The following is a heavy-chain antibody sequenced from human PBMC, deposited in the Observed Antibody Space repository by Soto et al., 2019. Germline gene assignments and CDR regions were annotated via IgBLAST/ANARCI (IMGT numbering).Heavy chain of an antibody. D-gene: IGHD5-12*01. CDR2: IIPIFGTA. CDR1: GGTFSSYA. J-gene: IGHJ6*02. V-gene: IGHV1-69*13. Sequence: GASVKVSCKASGGTFSSYAISWVRQAPGQGLEWMGGIIPIFGTANYAQKFQGRVTITADESTSTAYMELSSLRSEDTAVYYCARDPHIVATMGDYYYYYGMDVWGQGTTVTVS. CDR3: ARDPHIVATMGDYYYYYGMDV.